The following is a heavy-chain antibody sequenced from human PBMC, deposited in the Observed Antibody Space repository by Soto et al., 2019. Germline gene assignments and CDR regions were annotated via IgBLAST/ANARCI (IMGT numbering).Heavy chain of an antibody. Sequence: EVQLLESGGGLVQPGGSLRLSCAASGFTFRNYVMSWVRQAPGKGLEWVSAISDSGGSTYYADSVKGRFTISRDNSKNTLYLQRNSRRAEDTAVYYCARERSAFGYWGQGTLVTVSS. J-gene: IGHJ4*02. D-gene: IGHD3-10*01. V-gene: IGHV3-23*01. CDR1: GFTFRNYV. CDR3: ARERSAFGY. CDR2: ISDSGGST.